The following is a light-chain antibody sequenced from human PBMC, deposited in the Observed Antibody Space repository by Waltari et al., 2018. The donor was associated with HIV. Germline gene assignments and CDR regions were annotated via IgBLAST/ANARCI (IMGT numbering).Light chain of an antibody. J-gene: IGLJ2*01. V-gene: IGLV2-8*01. CDR2: EVT. Sequence: QSTLPQPPSASGSPGKSLTTSCTVPSSDIGGYNSVPWYQQHPGQAPKLIMTEVTKRPSGVPGRFSGSKSGNPASLTVSGLQADDEALYYCSSFAPTNKFYVLFGGGTTLTVL. CDR1: SSDIGGYNS. CDR3: SSFAPTNKFYVL.